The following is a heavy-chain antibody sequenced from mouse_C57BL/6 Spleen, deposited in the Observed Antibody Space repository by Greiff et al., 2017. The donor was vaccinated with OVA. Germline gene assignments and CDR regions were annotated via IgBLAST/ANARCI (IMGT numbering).Heavy chain of an antibody. D-gene: IGHD2-1*01. CDR2: IHPTSGST. CDR1: GYTFTSYW. CDR3: ARGWNYYYAMDY. J-gene: IGHJ4*01. V-gene: IGHV1-64*01. Sequence: QVQLQQPGAELVKPGASVKLSCKASGYTFTSYWMHWVKQRPGQGLEWIGMIHPTSGSTNYNEKFKSKATLTVDKSSSTAYMQLSSLTSEDSAVYYCARGWNYYYAMDYWGQGTSVTVAS.